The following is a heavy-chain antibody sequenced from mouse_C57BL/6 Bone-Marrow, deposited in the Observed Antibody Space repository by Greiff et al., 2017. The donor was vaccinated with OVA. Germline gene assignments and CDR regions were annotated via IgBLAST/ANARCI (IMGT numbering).Heavy chain of an antibody. J-gene: IGHJ4*01. CDR3: ARGVVAPAMDY. CDR2: ISDGGSYT. D-gene: IGHD1-1*01. V-gene: IGHV5-4*03. CDR1: GFTFSSYA. Sequence: EVNLVESGGGLVKPGGSLKLSCAASGFTFSSYAMSWVRQTPEKRLEWVATISDGGSYTYYPDNVKGRFTISRDNAKNNLYLQMSHLKSEDTAMYYCARGVVAPAMDYWGQGTSVTVPS.